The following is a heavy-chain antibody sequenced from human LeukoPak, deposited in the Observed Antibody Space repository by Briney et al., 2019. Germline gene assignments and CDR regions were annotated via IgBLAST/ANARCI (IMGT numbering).Heavy chain of an antibody. CDR1: GGSISTSSYY. Sequence: ASETLSLTCTVSGGSISTSSYYWGWVRQPPGKGLEWIGNIFYSGSTYYSPSLKSRVTISLDTSRNQFSLKLNSVTAADTAVYYCAQDLSYIGLDNWGQGTLVTVSS. CDR2: IFYSGST. D-gene: IGHD2-15*01. CDR3: AQDLSYIGLDN. J-gene: IGHJ4*02. V-gene: IGHV4-39*07.